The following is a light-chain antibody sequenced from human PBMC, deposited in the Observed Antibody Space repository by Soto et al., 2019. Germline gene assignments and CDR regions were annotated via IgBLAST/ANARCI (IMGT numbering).Light chain of an antibody. V-gene: IGLV2-14*03. CDR2: DVN. CDR1: SSDLGAYNF. CDR3: TSWTTSTTMI. Sequence: SALTQPASVSGSPGQSITISCTGTSSDLGAYNFVSWYQQHPGKAPKLMLYDVNIRPSGVSNRFSGSKSGNTASLTISGLQAEDEADYYCTSWTTSTTMIFGGGTKVTVL. J-gene: IGLJ2*01.